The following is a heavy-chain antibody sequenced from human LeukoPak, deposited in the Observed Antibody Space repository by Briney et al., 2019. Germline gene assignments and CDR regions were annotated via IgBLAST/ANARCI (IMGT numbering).Heavy chain of an antibody. J-gene: IGHJ5*02. V-gene: IGHV3-21*01. Sequence: PGGSLRLSCEASAFTFTSYSTNWVRQAPGNGLEWVSSISISSSYIYYADSVNGRFNISRDNAKNSLYLQMNSLRAEDTAVYYCARPPKRDSSGYFDDWGQGTLVTVSS. CDR2: ISISSSYI. D-gene: IGHD3-22*01. CDR3: ARPPKRDSSGYFDD. CDR1: AFTFTSYS.